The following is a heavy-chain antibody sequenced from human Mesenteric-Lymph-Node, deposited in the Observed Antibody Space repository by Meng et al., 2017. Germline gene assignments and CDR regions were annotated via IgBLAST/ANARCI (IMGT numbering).Heavy chain of an antibody. D-gene: IGHD3-22*01. Sequence: QVQVKESGPGLVKPSQTLSLTCTGSGGSISSGDYYWSWIRQPPGRGLEWIGYISYSGSTYYNPSLKSRVTISVDTSKNQFSLKLSSVTAADTAVYYCARTHFYDSSNYGFDYWGQGTLVTVSS. V-gene: IGHV4-30-4*01. CDR1: GGSISSGDYY. CDR3: ARTHFYDSSNYGFDY. J-gene: IGHJ4*02. CDR2: ISYSGST.